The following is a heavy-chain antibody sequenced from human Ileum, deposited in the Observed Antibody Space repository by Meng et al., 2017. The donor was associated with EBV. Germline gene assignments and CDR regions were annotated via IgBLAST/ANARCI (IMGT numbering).Heavy chain of an antibody. Sequence: QVQLQQWRARLLKPLETLSLTCAVYGGSFSGYYWSWIRQPPGKGLEWIGEINHSGSTNYNPSLKSRVTISVDTSKNQFSLKLSSVTAADTAVYYCARGNKVSDRGFDYWGQGTLVTVSS. CDR3: ARGNKVSDRGFDY. CDR1: GGSFSGYY. CDR2: INHSGST. D-gene: IGHD3-10*01. J-gene: IGHJ4*02. V-gene: IGHV4-34*01.